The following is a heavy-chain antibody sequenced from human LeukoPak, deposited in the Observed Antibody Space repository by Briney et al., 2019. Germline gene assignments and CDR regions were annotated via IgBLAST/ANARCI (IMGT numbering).Heavy chain of an antibody. Sequence: GTSLRLSCAASGFTFSSGMHWVRQAPGKGLEWVAVISYDGNHKYYGDSVKGRFAISRDNSRNTLYLQMDSLKTEDTAVYYCAKGELHFNTCSFDYWGQGTLVTVSS. CDR2: ISYDGNHK. CDR3: AKGELHFNTCSFDY. J-gene: IGHJ4*02. CDR1: GFTFSSG. V-gene: IGHV3-30*18. D-gene: IGHD1-26*01.